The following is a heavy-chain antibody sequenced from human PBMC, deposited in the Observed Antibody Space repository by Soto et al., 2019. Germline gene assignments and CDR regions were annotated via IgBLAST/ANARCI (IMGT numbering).Heavy chain of an antibody. J-gene: IGHJ4*02. CDR1: GFTFNNYA. CDR2: ISGSGSST. CDR3: AKDRAGNLYFDY. V-gene: IGHV3-23*01. Sequence: GGSLRLSCAASGFTFNNYAMSWVRLAPGNGLEWVAAISGSGSSTYYADSVKGRFTISRDNSRNTVYLQMTSLRAEDTAVYYCAKDRAGNLYFDYWGQGTLVPVSS.